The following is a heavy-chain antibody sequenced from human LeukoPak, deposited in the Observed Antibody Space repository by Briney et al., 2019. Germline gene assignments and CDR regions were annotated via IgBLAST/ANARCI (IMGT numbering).Heavy chain of an antibody. CDR2: ISYDGSNK. J-gene: IGHJ4*02. Sequence: PGGSLRLSCAASGLTFSCYAMHWVRQAPGKGLEWVAVISYDGSNKYYADSVKGRFTISRDNSKNTLYLQMNSLRAEDTAVYYCARVNSGWYLRELDYWGQGTLVTVSS. D-gene: IGHD6-19*01. V-gene: IGHV3-30-3*01. CDR3: ARVNSGWYLRELDY. CDR1: GLTFSCYA.